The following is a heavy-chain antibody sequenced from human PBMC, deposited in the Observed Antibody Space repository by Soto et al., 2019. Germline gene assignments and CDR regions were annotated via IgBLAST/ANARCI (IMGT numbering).Heavy chain of an antibody. V-gene: IGHV3-33*01. J-gene: IGHJ6*02. CDR1: GFTFSSYG. CDR3: ARDLHTAMVIYDYYGMDV. Sequence: QVPLVESGGGVVQPGRSLRLSCAASGFTFSSYGMHWVRQAPGKGLERVAVIWYDGSNKYYADSVTGRFTISRDNSKNTLYLQMNSLRAEDTAVYYCARDLHTAMVIYDYYGMDVWGQGTTVTVSS. D-gene: IGHD5-18*01. CDR2: IWYDGSNK.